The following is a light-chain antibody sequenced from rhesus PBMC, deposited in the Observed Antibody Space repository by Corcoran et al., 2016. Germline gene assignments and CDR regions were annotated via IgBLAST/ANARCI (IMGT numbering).Light chain of an antibody. J-gene: IGKJ4*01. CDR3: LQHNSYPLT. Sequence: DIQMPQSPSSLSASVGDTVPITCRASQGISSYLNWFQQKPGKAPKLLIYAASSLESGVPSRVIGSGSGTEFTLTISSLQPEECAAYYCLQHNSYPLTFGGGTKVEIK. CDR2: AAS. CDR1: QGISSY. V-gene: IGKV1-28*01.